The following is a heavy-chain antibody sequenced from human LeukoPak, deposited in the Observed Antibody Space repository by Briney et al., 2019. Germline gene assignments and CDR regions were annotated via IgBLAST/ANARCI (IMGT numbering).Heavy chain of an antibody. Sequence: GGSLRLSCAASGFTFSNAWMSWVRQAPGKGLEWVARIKRKNEGGTTDYTAPGKGRFTISRDDSKNTLYLQMNSLNTEDTAVYYCTTPLPYTYGTWAGYWGQGALVTVSS. V-gene: IGHV3-15*01. D-gene: IGHD5-18*01. CDR2: IKRKNEGGTT. CDR3: TTPLPYTYGTWAGY. CDR1: GFTFSNAW. J-gene: IGHJ4*02.